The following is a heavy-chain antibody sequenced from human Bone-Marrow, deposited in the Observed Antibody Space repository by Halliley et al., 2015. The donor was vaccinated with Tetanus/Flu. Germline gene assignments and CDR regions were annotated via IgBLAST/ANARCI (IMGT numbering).Heavy chain of an antibody. CDR2: ISYRGST. CDR3: ARGPNGDDAFDM. V-gene: IGHV4-59*02. D-gene: IGHD7-27*01. Sequence: TLSLTCDVSGGFVSTYYWTWIRQPPGKGLEWIGYISYRGSTNHNPSLQSRVTMSVYTSKNQFSLNLTSVTAADTAMYYCARGPNGDDAFDMWGQGTMVTFSS. J-gene: IGHJ3*02. CDR1: GGFVSTYY.